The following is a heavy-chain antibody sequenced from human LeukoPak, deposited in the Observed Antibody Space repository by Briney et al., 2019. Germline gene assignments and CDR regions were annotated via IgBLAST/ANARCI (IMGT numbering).Heavy chain of an antibody. CDR3: MAESSTSWEGY. CDR2: ITSTGGTT. J-gene: IGHJ4*02. D-gene: IGHD6-6*01. Sequence: GGSLRLSCAASGFAFSTCSMTWVRQAPGKGLERVSGITSTGGTTYYADSVKGRFTISRDNAKHSLYLEMNSLRVEDTAVYYCMAESSTSWEGYWGQGTQVTVSS. CDR1: GFAFSTCS. V-gene: IGHV3-48*04.